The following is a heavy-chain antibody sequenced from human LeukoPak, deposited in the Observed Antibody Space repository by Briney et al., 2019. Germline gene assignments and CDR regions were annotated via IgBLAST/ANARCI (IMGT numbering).Heavy chain of an antibody. D-gene: IGHD5-18*01. J-gene: IGHJ4*02. V-gene: IGHV1-69*13. CDR3: ARVASGYNYGDQFDF. Sequence: GASVKVSCKASGGTFSSYGISWVRQAPGQGLEWMGGIIPLFGTANYAQKFQGRLTISADVSTSAVYMELTSLRSEDTAVYYCARVASGYNYGDQFDFWGQGTLVTVSS. CDR1: GGTFSSYG. CDR2: IIPLFGTA.